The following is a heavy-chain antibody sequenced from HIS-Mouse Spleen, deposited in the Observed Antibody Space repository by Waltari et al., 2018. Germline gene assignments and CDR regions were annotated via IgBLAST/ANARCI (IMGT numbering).Heavy chain of an antibody. CDR2: IEYSGST. CDR1: GGSISSSSYY. CDR3: AREIPYSSSWYDWYFDL. V-gene: IGHV4-39*07. D-gene: IGHD6-13*01. J-gene: IGHJ2*01. Sequence: QLQLQESGPGLVKPSETLSLTCTVSGGSISSSSYYWGWIRQPPGKGLECIGSIEYSGSTSYNPSLKSRVTISVDTSKTQFSLKLSSVTAADTAVYYCAREIPYSSSWYDWYFDLWGRGTLVTVSS.